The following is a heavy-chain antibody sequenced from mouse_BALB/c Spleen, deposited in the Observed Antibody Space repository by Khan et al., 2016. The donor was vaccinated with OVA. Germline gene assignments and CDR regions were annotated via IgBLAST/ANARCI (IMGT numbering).Heavy chain of an antibody. CDR2: INPSSGRT. V-gene: IGHV1S81*02. J-gene: IGHJ1*01. CDR1: GYTFTSYW. Sequence: QVQLQQSGAELVKPGASVKLSCKASGYTFTSYWMHWVKQRPGQGLEWIGEINPSSGRTNYTDKVKSKATLTVDKSSSTAYMQLSSLTTEDSAVYYCARSYWYFDVWGAGTTVTVSS. CDR3: ARSYWYFDV.